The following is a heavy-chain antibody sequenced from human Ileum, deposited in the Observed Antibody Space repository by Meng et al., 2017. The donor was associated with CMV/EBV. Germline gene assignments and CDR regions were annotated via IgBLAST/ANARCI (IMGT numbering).Heavy chain of an antibody. Sequence: SVRVSCRDSENSFTTFGVSWGRPAPGQGLEWMGKITPVDSLAKYEQKFQGRVTITADTSKRTVYRELTNLISDDTAVYYCSRESDIDDWGQGTLVTVSS. V-gene: IGHV1-69*04. CDR3: SRESDIDD. J-gene: IGHJ4*02. CDR1: ENSFTTFG. CDR2: ITPVDSLA.